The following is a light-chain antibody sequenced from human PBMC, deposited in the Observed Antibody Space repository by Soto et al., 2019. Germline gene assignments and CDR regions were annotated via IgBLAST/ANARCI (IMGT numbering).Light chain of an antibody. CDR2: GTS. J-gene: IGKJ1*01. Sequence: EIVLTQSPATLSVSPGERATLSCRASQRVSSTFLAWYQQKPGQAPRLLIYGTSSRATGIPARFSGSGSGTEFTLTINSLQSEDFAVYYCQQYNNWPRTFGQGTKVDIK. V-gene: IGKV3D-15*01. CDR1: QRVSST. CDR3: QQYNNWPRT.